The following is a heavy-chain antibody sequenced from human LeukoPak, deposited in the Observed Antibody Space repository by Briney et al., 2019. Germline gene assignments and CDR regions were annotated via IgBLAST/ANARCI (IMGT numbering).Heavy chain of an antibody. V-gene: IGHV3-7*01. CDR1: DFIFSSYW. D-gene: IGHD6-13*01. Sequence: GGSLRLSCVASDFIFSSYWMTWVRQAPGKGLEWVANIKQDGGETYYVGSVKGRFTISRDNAQNSLYLQMNSLRAEDTAIYYCAGGVWPRSNYWGQGTLVTVSS. CDR3: AGGVWPRSNY. J-gene: IGHJ4*02. CDR2: IKQDGGET.